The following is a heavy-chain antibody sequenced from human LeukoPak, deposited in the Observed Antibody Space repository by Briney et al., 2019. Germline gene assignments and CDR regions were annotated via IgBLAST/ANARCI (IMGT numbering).Heavy chain of an antibody. CDR2: IQYDGKNE. D-gene: IGHD5-24*01. J-gene: IGHJ3*02. Sequence: GRSLRLSCAASGFTFSRNNMHWVRQAPGKGLGWVAFIQYDGKNEYYADSVKGRFTISKDNSKNTLYLQMNSLKAEDTAVYYCAKDSGHDGYAFDIWGPGTMVTVSS. CDR3: AKDSGHDGYAFDI. CDR1: GFTFSRNN. V-gene: IGHV3-30*02.